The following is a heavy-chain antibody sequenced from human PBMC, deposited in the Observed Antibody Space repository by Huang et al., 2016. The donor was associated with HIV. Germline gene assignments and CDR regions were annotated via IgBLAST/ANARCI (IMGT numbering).Heavy chain of an antibody. V-gene: IGHV4-39*01. CDR3: ARRQGSGYYFYFDY. CDR2: IYCSGSP. CDR1: GGSIKSRNYY. J-gene: IGHJ4*02. Sequence: QLQLQESGPGLVKPSDTLSLNCTIFGGSIKSRNYYWGWVRQAPGKGLECIGDIYCSGSPDYNPYLRSRVSLSVDTSKNQVTLKVNAVIAADTAVYYCARRQGSGYYFYFDYWGRGIPVTVSA. D-gene: IGHD3-22*01.